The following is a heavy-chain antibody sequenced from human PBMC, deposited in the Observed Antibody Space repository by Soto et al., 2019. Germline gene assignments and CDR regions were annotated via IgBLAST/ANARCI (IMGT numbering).Heavy chain of an antibody. J-gene: IGHJ4*02. CDR2: IYYSGSN. CDR1: GGSISSYY. D-gene: IGHD6-13*01. V-gene: IGHV4-59*01. Sequence: TSETLSLTCTVSGGSISSYYWSWIRQPPGKGLEWIGYIYYSGSNNYNPSLKSRVTISVDTSKNQFSLKLSSVTAADTAVYYCAREPRGQLLLDYWGQGTLVTVSS. CDR3: AREPRGQLLLDY.